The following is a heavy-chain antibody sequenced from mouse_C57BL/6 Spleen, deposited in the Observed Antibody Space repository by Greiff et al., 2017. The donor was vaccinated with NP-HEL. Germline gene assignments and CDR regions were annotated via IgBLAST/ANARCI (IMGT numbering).Heavy chain of an antibody. V-gene: IGHV1-15*01. Sequence: VHLVESGAELVRPGASVTLSCKASGYTFTDYEMHWVKQTPVHGLEWIGAIDPETGGTAYNQKFKGKAILTADKSSSTAYTELRSLTSEDSAVYYCTRFAYWGQGTLVTVSA. CDR3: TRFAY. CDR1: GYTFTDYE. CDR2: IDPETGGT. J-gene: IGHJ3*01.